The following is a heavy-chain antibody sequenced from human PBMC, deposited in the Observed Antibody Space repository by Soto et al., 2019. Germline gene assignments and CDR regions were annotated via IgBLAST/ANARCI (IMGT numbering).Heavy chain of an antibody. CDR1: GFTFSSYA. CDR2: ISINGGST. Sequence: GGSLRLSCLASGFTFSSYAMHWVRQAPGKGLECVSSISINGGSTHYADSVKGRFTISRDNSRNTQYLQMSSLRADDSAVYYCVKGEFYYDSSAYYPFDSWGQGTLVTVSS. D-gene: IGHD3-22*01. CDR3: VKGEFYYDSSAYYPFDS. V-gene: IGHV3-64D*06. J-gene: IGHJ4*02.